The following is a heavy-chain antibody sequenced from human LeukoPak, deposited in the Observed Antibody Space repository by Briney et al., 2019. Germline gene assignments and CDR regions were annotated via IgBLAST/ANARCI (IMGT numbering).Heavy chain of an antibody. Sequence: SETLSLTCTVSGGSISNSTYYWGWIRQPPGKGLEWSGSIYYSGNTYYNPSLKSRVTIAVDTPKNQFSLRLTSVTAADTAVYYRARVAPTRRYASSGYYPLDYWGQGTLVNVSS. CDR2: IYYSGNT. V-gene: IGHV4-39*07. D-gene: IGHD3-22*01. CDR1: GGSISNSTYY. J-gene: IGHJ4*02. CDR3: ARVAPTRRYASSGYYPLDY.